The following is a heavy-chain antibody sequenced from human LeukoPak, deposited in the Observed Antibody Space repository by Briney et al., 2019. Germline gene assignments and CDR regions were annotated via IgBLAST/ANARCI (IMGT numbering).Heavy chain of an antibody. D-gene: IGHD6-13*01. CDR1: GGSISSYY. CDR3: ATGRSSSFDY. V-gene: IGHV4-59*01. J-gene: IGHJ4*02. CDR2: IYYSGST. Sequence: PSETLSLTRTVSGGSISSYYWSWIRQPPGKGLEWIGYIYYSGSTNYNPSLKSRVTISVDTSENQFSLKLTSVTAADTAVYYCATGRSSSFDYWGQGTLVTVSS.